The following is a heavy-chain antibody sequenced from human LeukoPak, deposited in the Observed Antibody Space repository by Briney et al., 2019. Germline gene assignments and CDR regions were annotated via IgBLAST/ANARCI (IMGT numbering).Heavy chain of an antibody. V-gene: IGHV4-39*02. CDR2: IYYGGSS. J-gene: IGHJ4*02. Sequence: PSETLSLTCTVSGDSIGSSSYFWDWIRQPPGKGLEWIGSIYYGGSSYYNSSLKSRVTISADASKNQFSLKLSSVTAADTAVYYCARDRGDILTGYLLDYWGQGTLVTVSS. CDR1: GDSIGSSSYF. D-gene: IGHD3-9*01. CDR3: ARDRGDILTGYLLDY.